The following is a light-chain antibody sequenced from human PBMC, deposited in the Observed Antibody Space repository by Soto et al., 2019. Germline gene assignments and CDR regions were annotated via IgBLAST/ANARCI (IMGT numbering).Light chain of an antibody. J-gene: IGKJ2*01. CDR2: DAS. CDR3: QQYNSYSYT. CDR1: QIISSW. V-gene: IGKV1-5*01. Sequence: DIQMTQSPSTLSASVGDRVTITCRASQIISSWLAWYQQKTGKAPKLLIYDASSLESGVPSRFSGSGSGTEFTLTISSLQPDDFATHYCQQYNSYSYTFGQGTKLEIK.